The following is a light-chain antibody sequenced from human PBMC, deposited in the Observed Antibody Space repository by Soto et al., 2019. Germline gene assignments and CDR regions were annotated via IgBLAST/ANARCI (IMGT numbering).Light chain of an antibody. J-gene: IGKJ4*01. CDR2: DAS. CDR3: QQRSNWPPLT. V-gene: IGKV3-11*01. Sequence: EIVLTQSPATLSLSPGERATLSCRASQSVSSYLAWYQQKPGQAPRLLIYDASNRATGIPARFSGSGSGTDFTLTISSLETEDFAVYYGQQRSNWPPLTFVGGTKVEIK. CDR1: QSVSSY.